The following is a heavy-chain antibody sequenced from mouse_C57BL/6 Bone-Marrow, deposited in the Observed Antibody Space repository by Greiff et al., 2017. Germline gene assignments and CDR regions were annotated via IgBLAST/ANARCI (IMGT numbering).Heavy chain of an antibody. CDR2: IDPEDGDT. Sequence: VQLQQSGAELVRPGASVKLSCTASGFNIKDYYMHWVKQRPEQGLEWIGRIDPEDGDTEYAPKFQGKATMTADTSSNTAYLQLSSLTSEDTAVYYCTTFIYYYGSSFLYFDYWGLGTTLTVSS. CDR1: GFNIKDYY. V-gene: IGHV14-1*01. CDR3: TTFIYYYGSSFLYFDY. D-gene: IGHD1-1*01. J-gene: IGHJ2*01.